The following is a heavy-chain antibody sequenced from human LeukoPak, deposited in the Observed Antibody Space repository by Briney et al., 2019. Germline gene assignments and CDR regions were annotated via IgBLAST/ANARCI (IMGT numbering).Heavy chain of an antibody. CDR1: GFTFSSYS. D-gene: IGHD6-6*01. CDR3: ARGIAAQGTDY. CDR2: ISSSSYI. V-gene: IGHV3-21*01. J-gene: IGHJ4*02. Sequence: GGSLRLSCAASGFTFSSYSMNWVRQAPGKGLEWVSSISSSSYIYYADSVKGRFTISRDNAKNSLHLQMNSLRAEDTAVYYCARGIAAQGTDYWGQGTLVTVSS.